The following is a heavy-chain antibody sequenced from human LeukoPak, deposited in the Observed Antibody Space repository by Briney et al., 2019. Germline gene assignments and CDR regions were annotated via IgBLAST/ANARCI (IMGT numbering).Heavy chain of an antibody. V-gene: IGHV3-23*01. J-gene: IGHJ4*02. CDR2: ISGSGGYT. CDR1: GFTFSSYG. D-gene: IGHD5/OR15-5a*01. CDR3: ARDRAEVYTSYYFDF. Sequence: GGSLRLSCAASGFTFSSYGMTWVRQAPGKGLEWVSTISGSGGYTHYADSVKGRFTISRDNSRNTLYLQMGSLRAEDMAVYYCARDRAEVYTSYYFDFWGQGTLVNVSS.